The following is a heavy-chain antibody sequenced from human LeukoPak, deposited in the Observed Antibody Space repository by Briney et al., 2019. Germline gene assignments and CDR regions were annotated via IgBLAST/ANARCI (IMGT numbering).Heavy chain of an antibody. V-gene: IGHV1-69*05. CDR1: GGTFSSYA. D-gene: IGHD1-26*01. Sequence: SVKVSCKASGGTFSSYAISWVRQAPGQGLEWMGGIIPIFGTANYAQKFPGRVTITTDESTSTAYMELSSLRSEDTAVYYCARGAAPLPSYPRGNFDYWGQGTLVTVSS. CDR3: ARGAAPLPSYPRGNFDY. CDR2: IIPIFGTA. J-gene: IGHJ4*02.